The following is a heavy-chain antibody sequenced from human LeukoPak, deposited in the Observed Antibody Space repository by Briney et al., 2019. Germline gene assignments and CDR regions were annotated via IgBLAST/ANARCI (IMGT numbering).Heavy chain of an antibody. J-gene: IGHJ4*02. Sequence: PSETLSLTCTVSGDSINKYHWTWIRQPPGKGLEWIGEINHSGSTNYNPSLKSRVTISVDTSKNQFSLKLSSVTAADTAVYYCAFGGVIGPDYWGQGTLVTVSS. CDR1: GDSINKYH. V-gene: IGHV4-34*01. CDR2: INHSGST. CDR3: AFGGVIGPDY. D-gene: IGHD3-16*02.